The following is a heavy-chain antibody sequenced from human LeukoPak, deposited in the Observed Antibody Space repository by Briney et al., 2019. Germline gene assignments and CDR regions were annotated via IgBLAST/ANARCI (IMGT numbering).Heavy chain of an antibody. CDR3: ARAHLAAAGTPTSDY. Sequence: ASVKVSCKASGYTFTGYYMHWVRQAPGQGLEWMGWINPNSGGTNYAQKFRGRVTMTRDTSISTAYMELSRLRSDDTAVYYCARAHLAAAGTPTSDYWGQGTLVTVSS. CDR1: GYTFTGYY. V-gene: IGHV1-2*02. J-gene: IGHJ4*02. D-gene: IGHD6-13*01. CDR2: INPNSGGT.